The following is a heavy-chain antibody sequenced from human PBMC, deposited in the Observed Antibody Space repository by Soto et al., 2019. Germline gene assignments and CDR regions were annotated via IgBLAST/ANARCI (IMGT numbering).Heavy chain of an antibody. D-gene: IGHD6-6*01. CDR3: ARRARPDFYYMAV. J-gene: IGHJ6*03. V-gene: IGHV3-64*01. CDR1: GFTLSGYA. Sequence: GGSLRLACAASGFTLSGYAMDWVRQAPGKGLEYVSGISSNGVGTYYANSVQGRFTISRDNSKNTVYLQMGSLRPEDMAVYYCARRARPDFYYMAVWGKGTTVTVSS. CDR2: ISSNGVGT.